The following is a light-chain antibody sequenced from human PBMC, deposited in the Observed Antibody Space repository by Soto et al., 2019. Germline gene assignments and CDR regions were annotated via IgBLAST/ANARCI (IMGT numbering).Light chain of an antibody. Sequence: EIQLTQTPSTLSASVGDEVTITCRASQTISRWLAWYQQKPGRAPKLLIYDASTLESGVPSRFSGSGSETEFTLTISRLQPDDFATYFCHSRAFGQGTRLEIK. J-gene: IGKJ5*01. CDR3: HSRA. V-gene: IGKV1-5*01. CDR2: DAS. CDR1: QTISRW.